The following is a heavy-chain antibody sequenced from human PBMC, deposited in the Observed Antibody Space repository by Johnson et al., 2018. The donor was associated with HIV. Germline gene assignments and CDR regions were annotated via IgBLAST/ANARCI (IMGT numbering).Heavy chain of an antibody. CDR1: GFTFSSYA. Sequence: QVQLVESGGGVVQPGRSLRLSCAASGFTFSSYAMHWVRQAPGKGLEWVAVISYDGSNKYYADSVKGRFTVSRDNSKHTVYLQMNSLRAEDTAVYYCAKQYYGSGGSVHAFDIWGQGTMVTVSS. CDR2: ISYDGSNK. J-gene: IGHJ3*02. V-gene: IGHV3-30*18. CDR3: AKQYYGSGGSVHAFDI. D-gene: IGHD3-10*01.